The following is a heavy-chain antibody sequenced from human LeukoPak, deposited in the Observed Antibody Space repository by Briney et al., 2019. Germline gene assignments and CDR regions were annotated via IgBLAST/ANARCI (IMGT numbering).Heavy chain of an antibody. V-gene: IGHV4-59*08. J-gene: IGHJ4*02. CDR3: ASTGIVGATTLFDY. CDR1: GGSISSYY. CDR2: IYYSGST. D-gene: IGHD1-26*01. Sequence: SETLSLTCTVSGGSISSYYWSWIRQPPGKGLEWIGYIYYSGSTNYNPSLKSRVTISVDTSKNQFSLKLSSVTAADTAVYYCASTGIVGATTLFDYWGQGTLVTVSS.